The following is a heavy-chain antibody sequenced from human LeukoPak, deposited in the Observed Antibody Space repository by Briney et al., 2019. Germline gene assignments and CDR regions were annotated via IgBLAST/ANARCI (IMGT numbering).Heavy chain of an antibody. Sequence: GGSLRLSCAASGFTFSSYSMNWVRQAPGKGLEWVSSISSSSSSYIYYADSVKGRFTISRDNAKNSLYLQMNSLRAEDTAVYYCARVTEYYYDSSGYYDYWGQGTLVTVSS. CDR1: GFTFSSYS. J-gene: IGHJ4*02. D-gene: IGHD3-22*01. V-gene: IGHV3-21*01. CDR2: ISSSSSSYI. CDR3: ARVTEYYYDSSGYYDY.